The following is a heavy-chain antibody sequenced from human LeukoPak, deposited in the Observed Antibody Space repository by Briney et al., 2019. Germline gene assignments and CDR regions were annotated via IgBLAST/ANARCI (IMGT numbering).Heavy chain of an antibody. CDR3: ARSRFNDLLSGYSGGFYYMDV. CDR2: ISHSGSY. CDR1: GGSITSYD. V-gene: IGHV4-59*01. Sequence: SETLSLTCTVSGGSITSYDWSWIRQSPGRGLEWIGYISHSGSYNSNPSLKRRVTISLETPKNRFSLELSSVTDADTAVYYCARSRFNDLLSGYSGGFYYMDVWGKGTAVIVSS. J-gene: IGHJ6*03. D-gene: IGHD3-3*01.